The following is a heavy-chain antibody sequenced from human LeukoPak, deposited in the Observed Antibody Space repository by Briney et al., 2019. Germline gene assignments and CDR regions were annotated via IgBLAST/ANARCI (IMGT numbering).Heavy chain of an antibody. V-gene: IGHV3-7*01. CDR1: GFTFSSYW. CDR3: AGVEALYNSGSVWAY. D-gene: IGHD3-10*01. CDR2: IIPEGSEK. Sequence: PGGSLRLSWAASGFTFSSYWMTWVRQAPGKGLEWVANIIPEGSEKYYVDSVKGRFTISRDNARNSLYLQVNSLRAEDTAVYYCAGVEALYNSGSVWAYWGQGTLVTVSS. J-gene: IGHJ4*02.